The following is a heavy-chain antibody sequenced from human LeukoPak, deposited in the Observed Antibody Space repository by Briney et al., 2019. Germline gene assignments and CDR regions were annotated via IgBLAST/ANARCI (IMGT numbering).Heavy chain of an antibody. D-gene: IGHD3-22*01. Sequence: PGGSLRLSCAASGFTFSSYAMSWVRQAPGKGLEWVSAISGSGGNTYYADSVKGRFTVSRDNSKNTLYLQMNSLRAEDTAVYYCAKEAPESYYDSSGNWFDPWGQGTPVTVSS. CDR1: GFTFSSYA. CDR2: ISGSGGNT. J-gene: IGHJ5*02. V-gene: IGHV3-23*01. CDR3: AKEAPESYYDSSGNWFDP.